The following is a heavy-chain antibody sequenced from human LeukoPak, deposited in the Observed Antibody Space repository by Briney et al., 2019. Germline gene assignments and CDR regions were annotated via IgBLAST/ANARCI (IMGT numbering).Heavy chain of an antibody. J-gene: IGHJ6*03. CDR2: ISGSRGTI. CDR1: GLTFSSYS. CDR3: ARRSEFGVLYYMDV. V-gene: IGHV3-48*01. Sequence: GGTLRLSCAASGLTFSSYSMNWVRQAPGKGLQGVSYISGSRGTIHHAGSVKGRFTIYRDNAKNSLYLQMNSLRAEDTAVYYCARRSEFGVLYYMDVWGKGTTVTVSS. D-gene: IGHD3-16*01.